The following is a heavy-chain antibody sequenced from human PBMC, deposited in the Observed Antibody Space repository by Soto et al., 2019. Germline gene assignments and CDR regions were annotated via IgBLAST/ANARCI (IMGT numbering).Heavy chain of an antibody. Sequence: GASVKVSCKASGGTFSSYTISWVRQAPGQGLEWMGRIIPILGIANYAQKFQGRVTITADKSTSTAYMELSSLRSEDTAVYYCARAPPCGGDCYSAKFDYWGQGTLVTVSS. CDR1: GGTFSSYT. CDR3: ARAPPCGGDCYSAKFDY. J-gene: IGHJ4*02. V-gene: IGHV1-69*02. D-gene: IGHD2-21*02. CDR2: IIPILGIA.